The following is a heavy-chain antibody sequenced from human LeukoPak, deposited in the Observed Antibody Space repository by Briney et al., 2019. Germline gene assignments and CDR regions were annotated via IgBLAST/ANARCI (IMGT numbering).Heavy chain of an antibody. CDR1: GGSISSGDYY. V-gene: IGHV4-30-4*08. J-gene: IGHJ2*01. Sequence: PSQTLSLTCTVSGGSISSGDYYWSWIRQPPGKGLEWIGYIYYSGSTYYNPSLKSRVTISVGTSKNQFSLKLSSVTAADTAVYYCARCEQDTISFWYFDLWGRGTLVTVSS. D-gene: IGHD3-3*01. CDR2: IYYSGST. CDR3: ARCEQDTISFWYFDL.